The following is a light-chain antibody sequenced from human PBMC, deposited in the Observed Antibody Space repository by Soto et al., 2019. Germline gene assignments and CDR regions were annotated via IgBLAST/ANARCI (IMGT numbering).Light chain of an antibody. CDR2: EVS. CDR3: SSYAGITPYV. Sequence: SVLGQPPSASWSPGQSVTISCTGTSSDVGGYTYVSWYQQHPGKAPKLMIYEVSKRPSGVPDRFSGSKSGNTASLTVPGLQAEDEADHYCSSYAGITPYVFGTGTKVT. V-gene: IGLV2-8*01. J-gene: IGLJ1*01. CDR1: SSDVGGYTY.